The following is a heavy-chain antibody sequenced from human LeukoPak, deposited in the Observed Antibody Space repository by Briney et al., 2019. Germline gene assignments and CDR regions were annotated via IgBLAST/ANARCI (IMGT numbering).Heavy chain of an antibody. D-gene: IGHD3-10*01. V-gene: IGHV4-34*01. CDR1: GGSFSGYY. CDR3: ARLTKNDSGSFRFGKKKRGYMDV. J-gene: IGHJ6*03. Sequence: SETLSLTCAVYGGSFSGYYWSWIRQPPGKGLEWIGEINHSGSTNYNPSLKSRVTMSVDTSKNQFSLKLSSVTAADTAVYYCARLTKNDSGSFRFGKKKRGYMDVWGKGTTVTIPS. CDR2: INHSGST.